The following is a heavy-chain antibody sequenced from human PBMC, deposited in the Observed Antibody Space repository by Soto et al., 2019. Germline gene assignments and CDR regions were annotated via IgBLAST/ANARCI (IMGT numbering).Heavy chain of an antibody. Sequence: PSETLSLTCTVSGGSISSSSYYWGWIRQPPGKGLEWIGSIYYSGSTYYNPSLKSRVTISVDTSKNQFSLKLSSVTAADTAVYYCARHSSYGSGNTLNFDYWGQGTLVTVS. D-gene: IGHD3-10*01. CDR2: IYYSGST. V-gene: IGHV4-39*01. CDR1: GGSISSSSYY. J-gene: IGHJ4*02. CDR3: ARHSSYGSGNTLNFDY.